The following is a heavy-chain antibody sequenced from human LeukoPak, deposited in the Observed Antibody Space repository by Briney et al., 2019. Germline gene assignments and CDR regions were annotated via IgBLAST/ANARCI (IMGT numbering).Heavy chain of an antibody. CDR1: GGTFSSYA. D-gene: IGHD4-17*01. V-gene: IGHV1-69*06. CDR2: IIPIFGTA. CDR3: ARGASTVTNYYYYYYMDV. Sequence: ASVKVSCKASGGTFSSYAISWVRQAPGQGLGWMGGIIPIFGTANYAQKFQGRVTITADKSTSTAYMELSSLRSEDTAVYYCARGASTVTNYYYYYYMDVWGKGTTVTVSS. J-gene: IGHJ6*03.